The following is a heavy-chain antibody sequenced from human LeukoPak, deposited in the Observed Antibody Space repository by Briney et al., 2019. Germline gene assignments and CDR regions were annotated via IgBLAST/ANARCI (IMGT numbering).Heavy chain of an antibody. D-gene: IGHD5-18*01. Sequence: PSETLSLTCTVSGGSISGSYWSWIRQPPGPGLEWLAYTCHSGSTIYYPSLRSRVTISLGWSQRQFSMRLSSVTAAGSAVYYCAGGTATVPRLLGYWGRGTLVTVSS. J-gene: IGHJ4*02. CDR1: GGSISGSY. V-gene: IGHV4-59*01. CDR3: AGGTATVPRLLGY. CDR2: TCHSGST.